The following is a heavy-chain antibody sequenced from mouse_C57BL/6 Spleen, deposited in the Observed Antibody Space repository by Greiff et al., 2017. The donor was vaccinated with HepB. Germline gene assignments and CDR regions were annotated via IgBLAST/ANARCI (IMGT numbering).Heavy chain of an antibody. CDR3: ATQLTGTYFDE. J-gene: IGHJ2*01. V-gene: IGHV1-82*01. CDR1: GYAFSSSW. D-gene: IGHD4-1*01. CDR2: IYPGDGDT. Sequence: VQLQQSGPELVKPGASVKISCKASGYAFSSSWMNWVKQRPGKGLEWIGRIYPGDGDTNYNGKFKGKATLTADKSSSTAYMQLSSLTSEDSAVYFGATQLTGTYFDEGGKGTTLTVSS.